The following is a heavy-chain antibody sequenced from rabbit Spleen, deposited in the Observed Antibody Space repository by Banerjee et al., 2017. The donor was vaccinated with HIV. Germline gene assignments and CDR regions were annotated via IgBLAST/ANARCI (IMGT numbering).Heavy chain of an antibody. CDR3: ARDLAGVIGWNFNL. CDR2: INSVTYKS. Sequence: QEQLVESGGGLVQPEGSLTLTCKASGFDFSSNAMCWVRQAPGKGLEWIACINSVTYKSVYAKWAKGPFTISRTTSLNTVTLQMTSLTGADTATYFCARDLAGVIGWNFNLWGPGTLVTVS. V-gene: IGHV1S47*01. J-gene: IGHJ4*01. CDR1: GFDFSSNA. D-gene: IGHD4-1*01.